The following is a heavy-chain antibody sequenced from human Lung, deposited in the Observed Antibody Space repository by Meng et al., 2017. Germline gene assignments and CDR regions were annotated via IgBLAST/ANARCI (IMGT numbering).Heavy chain of an antibody. D-gene: IGHD2-21*01. J-gene: IGHJ4*02. CDR3: TKNDFYCLGY. V-gene: IGHV4-4*02. Sequence: GPLQGSAPGLVKPSGTLSPTCAVSGGSISSDNWWSWVRQPPGKGLEWIGEIYHSGSTNYNPSLKSRITISVDKPKNQFSLTLSSVTAADTAVYYCTKNDFYCLGYWGQGTLVTVSS. CDR1: GGSISSDNW. CDR2: IYHSGST.